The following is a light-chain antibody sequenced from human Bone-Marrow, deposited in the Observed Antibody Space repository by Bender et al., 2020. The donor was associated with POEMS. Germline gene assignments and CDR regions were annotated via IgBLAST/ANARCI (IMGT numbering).Light chain of an antibody. CDR2: EVS. Sequence: QSALTQPASVSGSPGQSITISCTGTSSDVGNYNFVSWYQQHPGKAPKLMISEVSKRPSGVSNRFSGSKSGNTASLTISGLQAEDEADYYCCSYAGTNNFMLFGGGTRLTVL. J-gene: IGLJ3*02. V-gene: IGLV2-23*02. CDR3: CSYAGTNNFML. CDR1: SSDVGNYNF.